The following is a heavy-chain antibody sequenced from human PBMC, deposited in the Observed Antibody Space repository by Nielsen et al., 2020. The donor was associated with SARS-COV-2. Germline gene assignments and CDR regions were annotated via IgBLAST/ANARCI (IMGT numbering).Heavy chain of an antibody. D-gene: IGHD6-19*01. CDR1: GGSISSSSYY. CDR3: TGADSSGPRPYYYGMDV. CDR2: IYHSGST. V-gene: IGHV4-39*07. J-gene: IGHJ6*02. Sequence: SETLSLTCTVSGGSISSSSYYWGWIRQPPGKGLEWIGSIYHSGSTYYNPSLKSRVTISVDTSKNQLSLKLNSVTAADTAVYYCTGADSSGPRPYYYGMDVWGQGTTVTVSS.